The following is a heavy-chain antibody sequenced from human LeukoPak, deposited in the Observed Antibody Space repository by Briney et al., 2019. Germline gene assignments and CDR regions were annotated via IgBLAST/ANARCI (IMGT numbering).Heavy chain of an antibody. CDR1: GGTFSSYA. CDR2: IIPIFGTA. J-gene: IGHJ5*02. Sequence: SVKVSCKASGGTFSSYAISWVRQAPGQGLEWMGRIIPIFGTANYAQKFQGRVTITTDESTSTAHMELSSLRSEDTAVYYCARDGCVMLEWCNWFDPWGQGNLVSVSS. CDR3: ARDGCVMLEWCNWFDP. D-gene: IGHD3-3*01. V-gene: IGHV1-69*05.